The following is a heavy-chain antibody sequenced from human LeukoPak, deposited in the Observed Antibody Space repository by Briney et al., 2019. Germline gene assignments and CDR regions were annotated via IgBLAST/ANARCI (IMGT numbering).Heavy chain of an antibody. D-gene: IGHD3-16*01. Sequence: ASVKVSCKASGYTLTAYYMHWVRQAPGQGLEWMGRMNPHTGTTSYEKKFQGRVTMTRDTSINTAYMELRNLRSDDTAVYYCARPTGDYVAGSGPNYHFDYWGQGTLVSVSS. CDR2: MNPHTGTT. J-gene: IGHJ4*02. CDR3: ARPTGDYVAGSGPNYHFDY. CDR1: GYTLTAYY. V-gene: IGHV1-2*06.